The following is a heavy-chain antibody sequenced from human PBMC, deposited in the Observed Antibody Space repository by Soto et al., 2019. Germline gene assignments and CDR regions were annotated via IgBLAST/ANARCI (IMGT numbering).Heavy chain of an antibody. D-gene: IGHD2-15*01. CDR1: GFTFDDYT. CDR2: TFENGATT. V-gene: IGHV3-43*01. J-gene: IGHJ4*02. Sequence: EVQLVESGGVVVQPGGSLRLSCAASGFTFDDYTMHWVRQAPGKGLEWVSTFENGATTYYADAVKGRFTISRDSSKNTLSLEMSSLRVEDTAVYYCARGGGGWSYFDYWGQGTLVTVSS. CDR3: ARGGGGWSYFDY.